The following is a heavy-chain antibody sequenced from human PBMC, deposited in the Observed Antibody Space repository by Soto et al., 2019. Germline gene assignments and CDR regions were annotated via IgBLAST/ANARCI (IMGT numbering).Heavy chain of an antibody. CDR1: GFTFSSYA. D-gene: IGHD2-21*02. Sequence: EVQLLESGGGVVQPGGSLRRSCAASGFTFSSYAMSWVRQAPGKGLEWVSAISGSGGSTYYADSVKGRFTISRDNSKNTLNLQMNSVRAEDTAVYYCAISPRDEGAFDIWGQGTMVTVSS. V-gene: IGHV3-23*01. CDR3: AISPRDEGAFDI. CDR2: ISGSGGST. J-gene: IGHJ3*02.